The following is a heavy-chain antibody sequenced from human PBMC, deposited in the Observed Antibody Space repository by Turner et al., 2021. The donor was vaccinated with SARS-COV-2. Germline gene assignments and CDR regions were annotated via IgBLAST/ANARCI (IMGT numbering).Heavy chain of an antibody. D-gene: IGHD4-17*01. CDR2: IYYSGST. Sequence: QVQLQESGPGLVKPSETLSLTCTVSGGSISSYYWSWIRQHPGKGLEWIGYIYYSGSTSYNPSLKSRITISLDTSKKQFSLKVTSVTAADTAVYYCARLTTVVSLPDSWGQGTLVTVSS. CDR3: ARLTTVVSLPDS. V-gene: IGHV4-59*06. CDR1: GGSISSYY. J-gene: IGHJ4*02.